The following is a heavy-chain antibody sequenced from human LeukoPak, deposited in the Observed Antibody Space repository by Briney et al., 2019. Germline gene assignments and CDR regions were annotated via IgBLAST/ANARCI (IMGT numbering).Heavy chain of an antibody. CDR3: ARRAGAYSHPYDY. D-gene: IGHD4/OR15-4a*01. V-gene: IGHV3-48*01. Sequence: GGSLRLSCAASGFTFSSDSMNWVRQAPGKGLEWVSYISNSGSTIYYADSVKGRFTISRDNSKNTLYLQMNSLRAEDTAVYYCARRAGAYSHPYDYWGQGTLVTVSS. CDR1: GFTFSSDS. CDR2: ISNSGSTI. J-gene: IGHJ4*02.